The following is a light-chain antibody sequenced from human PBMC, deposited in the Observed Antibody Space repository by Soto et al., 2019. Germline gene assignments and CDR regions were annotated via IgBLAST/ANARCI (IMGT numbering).Light chain of an antibody. J-gene: IGKJ5*01. CDR1: QGISSY. V-gene: IGKV1-9*01. Sequence: DIQLTQSPSFLSASVGDRVTITCRASQGISSYLAWYQQQPGTATNLLIHTASTLQSGVPSRFSGSGSGTEFTLTISSLQPEDFATYYCQERNSYPITFGQGTRLEIK. CDR2: TAS. CDR3: QERNSYPIT.